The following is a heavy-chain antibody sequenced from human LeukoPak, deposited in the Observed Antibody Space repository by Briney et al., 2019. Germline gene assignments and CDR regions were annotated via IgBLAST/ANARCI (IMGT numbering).Heavy chain of an antibody. J-gene: IGHJ4*02. D-gene: IGHD5-18*01. Sequence: NPSETLSLTCTVSGGSITNYYWTWIRQPPGKGLEWIGYIYYSGSTNYNPSLKSRVTISVDTSKNQFSLKLSSVTAADTAVYYCARSRIQLWLYYFDYWGQGTLVTVSS. CDR3: ARSRIQLWLYYFDY. V-gene: IGHV4-59*01. CDR2: IYYSGST. CDR1: GGSITNYY.